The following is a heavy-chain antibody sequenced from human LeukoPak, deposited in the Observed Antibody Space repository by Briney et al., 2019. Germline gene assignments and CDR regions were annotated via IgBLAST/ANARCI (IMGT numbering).Heavy chain of an antibody. J-gene: IGHJ3*02. CDR2: IRYDGSNK. D-gene: IGHD6-13*01. CDR1: GFTFGSYG. CDR3: AKDRYRSSWYGGDAFDI. Sequence: GGSLRLSCAASGFTFGSYGMHWVRQAPGKGLEWVAFIRYDGSNKYYADSVKGRFTISRDNSKNTLYLQMNSLRTEDTAVYYCAKDRYRSSWYGGDAFDIWGQGTVVTVSS. V-gene: IGHV3-30*02.